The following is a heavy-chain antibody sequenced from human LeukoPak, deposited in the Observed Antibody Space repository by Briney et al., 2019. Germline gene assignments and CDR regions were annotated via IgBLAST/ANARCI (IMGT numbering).Heavy chain of an antibody. V-gene: IGHV1-18*01. Sequence: ASVTVSCTASGYTFTSYGISWVRQAPGQGLEWMGWISAYNGNTNYAQKLQGRVTMTTDTSTGTAYMELRSLRSDDTAVYYCARDQGFSKDIVVVPAAHWGQGTLVTVSS. D-gene: IGHD2-2*01. CDR2: ISAYNGNT. CDR3: ARDQGFSKDIVVVPAAH. CDR1: GYTFTSYG. J-gene: IGHJ4*02.